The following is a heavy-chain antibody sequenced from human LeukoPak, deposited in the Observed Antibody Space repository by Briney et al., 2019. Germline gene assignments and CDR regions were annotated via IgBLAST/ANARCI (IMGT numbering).Heavy chain of an antibody. Sequence: SETLSLTCAVYGGSFSGYYWSWIRQPPGKGLEWIGEINHSGSTNYNPSLKSRVTISVDTSKNQFSLKLSSVTAADTAVYYCARGRIQLWLSGFDYWGQGTLVTVSS. D-gene: IGHD5-18*01. J-gene: IGHJ4*02. CDR2: INHSGST. V-gene: IGHV4-34*01. CDR3: ARGRIQLWLSGFDY. CDR1: GGSFSGYY.